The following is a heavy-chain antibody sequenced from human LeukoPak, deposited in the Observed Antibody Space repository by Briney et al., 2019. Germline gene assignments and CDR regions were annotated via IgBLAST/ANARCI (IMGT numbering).Heavy chain of an antibody. V-gene: IGHV3-48*03. CDR3: AREMGLELESDAFDI. Sequence: GGSLRLSCAAFGFTFSSHEMNWVRQAPGKGLEWVSYISSSGSTIYYADSVKGRFTISRDNAKNSLYLQMNSLRAEDTAVYYCAREMGLELESDAFDIWGQGTMVTVSS. CDR2: ISSSGSTI. J-gene: IGHJ3*02. CDR1: GFTFSSHE. D-gene: IGHD1-7*01.